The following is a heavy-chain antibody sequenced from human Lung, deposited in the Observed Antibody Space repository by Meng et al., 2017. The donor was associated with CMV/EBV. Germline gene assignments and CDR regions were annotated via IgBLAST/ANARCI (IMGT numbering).Heavy chain of an antibody. CDR3: ARDPPRGYSYGWDDY. CDR1: GGTFSSYA. V-gene: IGHV1-69*05. Sequence: SVKVSXKASGGTFSSYAISWVRQAPGQGLEWMGGIIPIFGTANYAQKFQGRVTITTDESTSTAYMELSSLRSEDTAVYYCARDPPRGYSYGWDDYWGQGTXVTVSS. D-gene: IGHD5-18*01. CDR2: IIPIFGTA. J-gene: IGHJ4*02.